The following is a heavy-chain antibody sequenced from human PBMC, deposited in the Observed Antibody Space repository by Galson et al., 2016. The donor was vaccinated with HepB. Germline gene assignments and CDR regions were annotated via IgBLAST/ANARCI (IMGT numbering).Heavy chain of an antibody. CDR3: AKDLGFLEWLFFDSYYYYGMDV. CDR2: ISGSGGST. V-gene: IGHV3-23*01. Sequence: CAASGFTFSSYAMSWVRQAPGKGLEWVSAISGSGGSTYYADSVKGRFTISRDNSKNTLYLQMNSLRAEDTAVYYCAKDLGFLEWLFFDSYYYYGMDVWGQGTSVTVSS. CDR1: GFTFSSYA. D-gene: IGHD3-3*01. J-gene: IGHJ6*02.